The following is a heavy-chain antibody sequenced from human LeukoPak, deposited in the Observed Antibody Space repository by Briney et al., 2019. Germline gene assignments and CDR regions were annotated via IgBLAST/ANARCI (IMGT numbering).Heavy chain of an antibody. D-gene: IGHD1-26*01. CDR3: ARSQYSGSYGDY. Sequence: RASVKVSCKASGYTFTSYDINWVRQATGQGLEWMGWMNPNSGNTGYAQKFQGRATMTRNTSISTAYMELSSLRSEDTAVYYCARSQYSGSYGDYWGQGTLVTVSS. CDR2: MNPNSGNT. V-gene: IGHV1-8*01. J-gene: IGHJ4*02. CDR1: GYTFTSYD.